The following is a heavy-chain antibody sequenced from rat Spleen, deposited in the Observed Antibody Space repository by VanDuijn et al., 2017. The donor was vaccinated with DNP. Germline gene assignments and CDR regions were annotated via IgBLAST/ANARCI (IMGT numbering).Heavy chain of an antibody. Sequence: QVQLKESGPGLVQPSQTLSLTCTVSGFSLSSYHVSWVRQPPGKSLVWMGSIWAGGGTNYNSAVQSRLSISRDTSKSQVFLEMHSLQPEDTVTYYCAGHTHFHYFDYWGQGVMVTVSS. V-gene: IGHV2-72*01. CDR1: GFSLSSYH. D-gene: IGHD3-5*01. J-gene: IGHJ2*01. CDR2: IWAGGGT. CDR3: AGHTHFHYFDY.